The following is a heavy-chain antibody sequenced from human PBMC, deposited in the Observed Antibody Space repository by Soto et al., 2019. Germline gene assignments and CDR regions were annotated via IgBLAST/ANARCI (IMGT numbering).Heavy chain of an antibody. CDR3: ARVDYGGNDQYNWLDP. Sequence: QVQLVQSGAEVKKPGASVKVSCKASGYTFTSYYMHWVRQAPGQGLEWMGIINPSGGSTSYAQKFQGRVTMTRDTSTSTVYMELSSLRSEDTAVYYCARVDYGGNDQYNWLDPWGQGTLVTVSS. D-gene: IGHD4-17*01. CDR2: INPSGGST. V-gene: IGHV1-46*01. CDR1: GYTFTSYY. J-gene: IGHJ5*02.